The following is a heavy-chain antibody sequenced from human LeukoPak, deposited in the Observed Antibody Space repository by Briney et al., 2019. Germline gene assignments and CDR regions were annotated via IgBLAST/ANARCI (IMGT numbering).Heavy chain of an antibody. V-gene: IGHV3-23*01. D-gene: IGHD3-22*01. CDR3: AKHYYDSSGRPYYFDN. J-gene: IGHJ4*02. CDR1: GFTFSSYT. CDR2: ISGNGGNT. Sequence: GGSLRLSCAASGFTFSSYTMSWVRQAPGKGLEWVSGISGNGGNTYYADSVKGRFTISRDNSKNTLYLQMNSLRSEDTAVYHCAKHYYDSSGRPYYFDNWGQGTLVTVSS.